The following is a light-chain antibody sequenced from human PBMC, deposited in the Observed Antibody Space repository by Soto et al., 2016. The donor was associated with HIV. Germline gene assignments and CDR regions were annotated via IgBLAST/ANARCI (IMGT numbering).Light chain of an antibody. CDR1: QNIYNW. CDR3: QQSYNTPRS. V-gene: IGKV1-5*03. Sequence: DIQMTQSPSTLSASVGDRVTITCRASQNIYNWLAWYQQKPGKAPKLLIYKASTLESGVPSRFSGSGSGTEFTLIISSLQPEDFATYYCQQSYNTPRSFGQGTMVEIK. J-gene: IGKJ1*01. CDR2: KAS.